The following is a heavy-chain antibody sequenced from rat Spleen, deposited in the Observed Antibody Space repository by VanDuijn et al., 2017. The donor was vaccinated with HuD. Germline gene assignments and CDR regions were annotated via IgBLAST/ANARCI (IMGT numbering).Heavy chain of an antibody. CDR2: ISYDGSST. D-gene: IGHD1-10*01. J-gene: IGHJ2*01. CDR3: TRGGNYDLDY. CDR1: GFTFTYYG. Sequence: EVQLVESGGGLVQPGRSLKLSCAGSGFTFTYYGMAWVRQAPTKGLEWVATISYDGSSTYYRDSVRDRFTISRDNGKNTLYLQMNSLRSEDTATYYCTRGGNYDLDYWGRGVMVTVSS. V-gene: IGHV5-29*01.